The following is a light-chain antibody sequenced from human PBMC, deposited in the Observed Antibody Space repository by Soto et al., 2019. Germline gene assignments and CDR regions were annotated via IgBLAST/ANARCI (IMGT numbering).Light chain of an antibody. Sequence: IVITQSPATLSVSPGERAPLSCRASQSVSSNLAWYQQKPGQAPRLLIYGASTRATGVPARFSGSRSGPEFTLTINSLQSEDFAIYYCQPYNNWPLTFGGGAKVDIK. J-gene: IGKJ4*01. CDR2: GAS. V-gene: IGKV3-15*01. CDR1: QSVSSN. CDR3: QPYNNWPLT.